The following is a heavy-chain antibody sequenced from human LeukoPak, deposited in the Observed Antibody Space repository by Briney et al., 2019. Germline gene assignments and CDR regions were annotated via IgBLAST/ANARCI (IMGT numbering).Heavy chain of an antibody. CDR1: GGTFSSYA. D-gene: IGHD5-24*01. J-gene: IGHJ3*02. Sequence: ASVKVSCKASGGTFSSYAISWVRQAPGQGLEWMGGIIPIFGTANYAQKFQGRVTITADKSTSTAYMELSSLRSEDTAVYYCARDRDGYNLDIWGQGTMVTVSS. CDR2: IIPIFGTA. V-gene: IGHV1-69*06. CDR3: ARDRDGYNLDI.